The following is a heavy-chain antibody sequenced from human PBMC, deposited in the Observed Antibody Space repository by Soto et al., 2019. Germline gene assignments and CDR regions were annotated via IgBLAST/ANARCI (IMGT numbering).Heavy chain of an antibody. D-gene: IGHD4-4*01. Sequence: PSETLSLTCTVSGGSISSYYWSWIRQPPGKGLEWIGYIYYSGSTNYNPSLKSRVTISVDTSKNQFSLKLSSVTAADTAVYYCARDINFGGNYLSSGYYYYGMDVWGQGTTVTVSS. CDR3: ARDINFGGNYLSSGYYYYGMDV. CDR1: GGSISSYY. J-gene: IGHJ6*02. V-gene: IGHV4-59*01. CDR2: IYYSGST.